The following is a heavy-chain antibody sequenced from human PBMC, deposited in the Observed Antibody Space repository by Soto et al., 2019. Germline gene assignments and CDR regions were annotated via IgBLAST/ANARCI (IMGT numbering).Heavy chain of an antibody. J-gene: IGHJ4*02. V-gene: IGHV1-46*01. CDR2: INPSGGST. Sequence: GASVKVSCTASGYTFASYYMRWVRQAPGQGLEWMGIINPSGGSTSYAQKFQGRVTMTRDTSTSTVYMELSSLRSEDTAVYYCAREYLNDIVVVPAAIGKSKPFDYWGQGTLVTVSS. CDR3: AREYLNDIVVVPAAIGKSKPFDY. D-gene: IGHD2-2*01. CDR1: GYTFASYY.